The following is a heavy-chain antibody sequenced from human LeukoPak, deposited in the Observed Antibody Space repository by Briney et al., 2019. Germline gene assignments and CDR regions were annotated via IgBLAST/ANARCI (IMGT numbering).Heavy chain of an antibody. D-gene: IGHD5-12*01. J-gene: IGHJ4*02. V-gene: IGHV3-30-3*01. CDR3: ARDLTYSGYDDNFDY. CDR2: ISYDGSNK. CDR1: GLTFSSYA. Sequence: GRSLRLSCAASGLTFSSYAMHWVRQAPGKGLEWVAVISYDGSNKYYADSVKGRFTISRDNSKNTLYLQMNSLRAEDTAVYYCARDLTYSGYDDNFDYWGQGTLVTVPS.